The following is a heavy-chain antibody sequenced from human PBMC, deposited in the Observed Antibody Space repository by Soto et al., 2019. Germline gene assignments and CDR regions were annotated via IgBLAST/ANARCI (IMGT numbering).Heavy chain of an antibody. Sequence: SVKVSCKASGGTFSSYAISWVRQAPGQGLEWMGGIIPIFGTANYAQKFQGRVTITADESTSTAYMELSSLRSEDTAVYYCARARRRDGYNFEFDYWGQGTLVTASS. CDR2: IIPIFGTA. V-gene: IGHV1-69*13. J-gene: IGHJ4*02. CDR1: GGTFSSYA. CDR3: ARARRRDGYNFEFDY. D-gene: IGHD5-12*01.